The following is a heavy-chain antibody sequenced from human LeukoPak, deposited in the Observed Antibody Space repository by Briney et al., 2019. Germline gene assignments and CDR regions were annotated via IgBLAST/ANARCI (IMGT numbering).Heavy chain of an antibody. CDR3: ARHGGPYTWYPYYYYYMDV. CDR1: GSFSDHS. Sequence: SETLSLTCAVYGSFSDHSWSWVRPPPGKGLEWIGEIDEKRRTSYSPSLTSRVTMSVDTSKNQFSLKLSSVTAADTAVYFCARHGGPYTWYPYYYYYMDVWGKGTSVTVSS. D-gene: IGHD6-13*01. J-gene: IGHJ6*03. CDR2: IDEKRRT. V-gene: IGHV4-34*01.